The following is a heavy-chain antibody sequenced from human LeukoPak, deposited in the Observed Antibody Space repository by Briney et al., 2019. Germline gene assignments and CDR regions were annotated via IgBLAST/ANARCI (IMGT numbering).Heavy chain of an antibody. V-gene: IGHV1-18*01. Sequence: ASVKVSCTASGYTFTSYGISWVRQAPGQGLEWMGWISAYNGNTNYAQKLQGRVTMTTDTSTSTAYMELRSLRSDDTAVYYCARDRPYSSSWSYYYYGMDVWGQGTTVTVSS. CDR3: ARDRPYSSSWSYYYYGMDV. CDR2: ISAYNGNT. CDR1: GYTFTSYG. D-gene: IGHD6-13*01. J-gene: IGHJ6*02.